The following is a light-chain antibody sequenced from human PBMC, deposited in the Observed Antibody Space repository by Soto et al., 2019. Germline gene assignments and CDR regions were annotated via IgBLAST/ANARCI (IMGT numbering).Light chain of an antibody. CDR2: DNR. J-gene: IGLJ2*01. Sequence: QSVLTQPPSVSAAPGQKVTISCSGSSSNIGSSDVSWYQQFPGTAPKLLIHDNRKRPAGIAARFSGSKTSTSATLGITGVGTGDEADYYCGTWDSSLSAAVFGGGTQLTVL. CDR1: SSNIGSSD. V-gene: IGLV1-51*01. CDR3: GTWDSSLSAAV.